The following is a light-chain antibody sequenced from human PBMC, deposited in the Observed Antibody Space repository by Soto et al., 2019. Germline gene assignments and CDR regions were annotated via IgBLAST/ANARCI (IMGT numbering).Light chain of an antibody. CDR1: QGIGSY. V-gene: IGKV1-9*01. J-gene: IGKJ4*01. CDR2: AAS. CDR3: QQLSTYPST. Sequence: IQLTQSPSSLSASVGDRVTITCRASQGIGSYLAWYQQKPGEAPKLLIFAASTFQSGVPSRFSGSGSGTDFTLTISSLQAEDFATYYCQQLSTYPSTFGGGTKVDTK.